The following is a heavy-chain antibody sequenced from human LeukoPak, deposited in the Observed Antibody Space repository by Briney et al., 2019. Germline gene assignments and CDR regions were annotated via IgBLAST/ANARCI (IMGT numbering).Heavy chain of an antibody. D-gene: IGHD4-11*01. CDR1: GFTFSSYW. CDR2: IKQDGSEK. J-gene: IGHJ3*02. Sequence: SGGSLTLSCAASGFTFSSYWMSWVRQAPGKGWEGGANIKQDGSEKYYVDSVKGRFTISRDNAKNSLYLQMNRLRAEDTAVYYCASDRSNPRPRAFDIWGQGTMVTVSS. CDR3: ASDRSNPRPRAFDI. V-gene: IGHV3-7*01.